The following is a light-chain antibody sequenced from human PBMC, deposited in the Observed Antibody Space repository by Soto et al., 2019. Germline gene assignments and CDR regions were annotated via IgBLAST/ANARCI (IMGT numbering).Light chain of an antibody. Sequence: EIVLTQSPGTLSLSPGERATLSCRASQSVSSPYLAWYQQKPGQAPRLLIYGASSRATGIPDRFSGSGSGTDFTLTISRPEPEDFAVYYCQQYGSSPYTFGQGTKLEIK. J-gene: IGKJ2*01. CDR2: GAS. V-gene: IGKV3-20*01. CDR3: QQYGSSPYT. CDR1: QSVSSPY.